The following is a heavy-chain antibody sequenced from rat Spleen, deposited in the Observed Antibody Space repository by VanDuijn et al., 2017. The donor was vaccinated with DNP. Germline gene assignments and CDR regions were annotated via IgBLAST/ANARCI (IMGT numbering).Heavy chain of an antibody. CDR1: GFTFSNYG. CDR3: ATLTTEGIVRIPWFAY. J-gene: IGHJ3*01. D-gene: IGHD1-11*01. V-gene: IGHV5S13*01. Sequence: EVQLVESGGGLVQPGRSLKLSCAASGFTFSNYGMAWVRQAPTKGLEWVASIGTDDTNTDFRDSVKDRFTISRDNAKNTQYLQMDSLRSEDTATYYCATLTTEGIVRIPWFAYWGQGTLVTVSS. CDR2: IGTDDTNT.